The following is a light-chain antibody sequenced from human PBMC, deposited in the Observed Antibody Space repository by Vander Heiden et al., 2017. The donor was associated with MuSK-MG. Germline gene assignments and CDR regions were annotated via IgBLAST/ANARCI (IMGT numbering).Light chain of an antibody. CDR1: QSMSSH. V-gene: IGKV1-39*01. CDR3: QQTYSTPL. Sequence: DIQMTQSPSSLSASVGDRVTIICRASQSMSSHLNWYQQKPGKAPKLLIYAASSLQSGVPSRFSGSVSGTDFTLTSSSLQPEDFATYYCQQTYSTPLFGPGTKVHIK. CDR2: AAS. J-gene: IGKJ3*01.